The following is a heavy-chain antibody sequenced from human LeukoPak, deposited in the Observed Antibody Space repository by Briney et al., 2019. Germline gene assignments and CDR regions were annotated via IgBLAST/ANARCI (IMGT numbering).Heavy chain of an antibody. Sequence: ASVKVSCKASGGTFSSYAISWVRQAPGQGLECMGRIIPIFGTANYAQKFQGRVTITTDESTSTAYMEQSSLRSEDTAVYYCARDGGSMVRGVITGRYYFDYWGQGTLVTVSS. CDR1: GGTFSSYA. CDR3: ARDGGSMVRGVITGRYYFDY. CDR2: IIPIFGTA. D-gene: IGHD3-10*01. J-gene: IGHJ4*02. V-gene: IGHV1-69*05.